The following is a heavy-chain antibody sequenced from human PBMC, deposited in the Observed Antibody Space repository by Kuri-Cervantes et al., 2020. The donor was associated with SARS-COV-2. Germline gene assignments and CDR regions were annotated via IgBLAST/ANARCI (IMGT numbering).Heavy chain of an antibody. CDR1: GFTFSSYA. Sequence: GESLKISCAASGFTFSSYAISWVRQAPGQGLEWMGWISAYNGNTNYAQKLQGRVTMTTDTSTSTAYMELRSLRSDDTAVYYCARVLAGYGYYMDVWGKGTTVTVSS. D-gene: IGHD5-18*01. CDR3: ARVLAGYGYYMDV. V-gene: IGHV1-18*01. CDR2: ISAYNGNT. J-gene: IGHJ6*03.